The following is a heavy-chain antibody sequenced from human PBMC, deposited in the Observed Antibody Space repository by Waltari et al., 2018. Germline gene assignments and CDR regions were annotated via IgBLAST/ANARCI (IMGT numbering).Heavy chain of an antibody. V-gene: IGHV3-7*01. Sequence: EVQIVGFGGGLVQPGGSLRLSCAASGFHFSNSWMDWVRQAPGKGLEWIANIKPDGSEKNYVDSVKGRFTISRDNTKNSLYLQMNSLRAEDTAVYYCSKSLDVWGPGTSVTVSS. CDR1: GFHFSNSW. CDR3: SKSLDV. CDR2: IKPDGSEK. J-gene: IGHJ6*02.